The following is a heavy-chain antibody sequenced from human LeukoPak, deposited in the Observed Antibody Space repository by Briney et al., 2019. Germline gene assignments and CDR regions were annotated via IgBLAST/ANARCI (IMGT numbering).Heavy chain of an antibody. CDR2: IHYSGST. CDR3: AISRGNFWSGEWGYFDY. J-gene: IGHJ4*02. D-gene: IGHD3-3*01. Sequence: TLSLTCTVSGGSISTDNYWSWIRHPPGKGLEGIRYIHYSGSTYYKPSLKSRGTISLQTSKTHFPLKLSSVTAADTAVYYGAISRGNFWSGEWGYFDYWGQGTLGTVSS. CDR1: GGSISTDNY. V-gene: IGHV4-30-4*08.